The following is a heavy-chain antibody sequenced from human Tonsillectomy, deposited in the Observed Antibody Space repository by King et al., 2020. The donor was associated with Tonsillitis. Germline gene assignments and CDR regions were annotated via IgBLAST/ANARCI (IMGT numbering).Heavy chain of an antibody. CDR2: IYYSGST. J-gene: IGHJ6*03. V-gene: IGHV4-59*01. Sequence: QLQESGPGLVKPSETLSLTCTVSGGSISSYYWSWMRQPPGKGLEWVGYIYYSGSTNYNPSLKSRGTISVDTSKNQFSLKLSSVTAADTAVYYCARVLATRGKVYYYYMDVWGKGTTVTVSS. CDR1: GGSISSYY. CDR3: ARVLATRGKVYYYYMDV. D-gene: IGHD2-15*01.